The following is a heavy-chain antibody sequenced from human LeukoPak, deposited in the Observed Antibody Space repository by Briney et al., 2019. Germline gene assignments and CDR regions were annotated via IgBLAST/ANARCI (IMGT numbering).Heavy chain of an antibody. CDR3: ARDWRQDNAFDL. D-gene: IGHD2-15*01. V-gene: IGHV3-48*03. CDR1: GFTFSSYE. CDR2: ISSSGSTI. Sequence: GGSLRLSCAASGFTFSSYEMNWVRQAPGKGLEWVSYISSSGSTIYYADSVKGRFTISRDNAKNSLYLQMNSLRVEDTAVYYCARDWRQDNAFDLWGRGTMVTVSS. J-gene: IGHJ3*01.